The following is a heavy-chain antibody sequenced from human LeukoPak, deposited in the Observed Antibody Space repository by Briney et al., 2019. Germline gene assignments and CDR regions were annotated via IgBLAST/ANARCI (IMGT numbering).Heavy chain of an antibody. V-gene: IGHV3-48*02. CDR2: ISGSSSTI. CDR1: GFTFSSYS. Sequence: GGSLRLSCAASGFTFSSYSMNWVRQAPGKGLEWVSYISGSSSTIYYADSVKGRFTISRDNAKNSLYLQMNSLRDEDTAVYYCARGVAAAGTRGYFDYWGQGTLVTVSS. CDR3: ARGVAAAGTRGYFDY. J-gene: IGHJ4*02. D-gene: IGHD6-13*01.